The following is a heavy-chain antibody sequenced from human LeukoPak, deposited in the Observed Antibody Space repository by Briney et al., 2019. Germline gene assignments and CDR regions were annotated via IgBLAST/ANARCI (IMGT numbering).Heavy chain of an antibody. Sequence: GGSLRLSCAASGFTFSSSGMHWVRQAPGKGLEWVAVISYDGSNKYYADSVRGRFTISRDNSKNTLYLQMDSLRAEDTAVYYCASQGAEAGKQKNWFDPWGQGTLVTVSS. D-gene: IGHD6-19*01. CDR2: ISYDGSNK. CDR1: GFTFSSSG. CDR3: ASQGAEAGKQKNWFDP. J-gene: IGHJ5*02. V-gene: IGHV3-30*03.